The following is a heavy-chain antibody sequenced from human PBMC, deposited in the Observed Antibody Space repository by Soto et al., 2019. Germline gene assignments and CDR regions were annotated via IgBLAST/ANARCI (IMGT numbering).Heavy chain of an antibody. CDR2: IYDDGSA. D-gene: IGHD2-15*01. Sequence: SETLSLTCTVSGGSISSSYWSWIRQPPGKGLEWLAYIYDDGSANYNPSLKSRATISLDMSKNQFSLKLTSVTAADTAVYYCVRDKYCSGGSCRKNWFDPWGQGTLVTVSS. J-gene: IGHJ5*02. CDR3: VRDKYCSGGSCRKNWFDP. CDR1: GGSISSSY. V-gene: IGHV4-59*01.